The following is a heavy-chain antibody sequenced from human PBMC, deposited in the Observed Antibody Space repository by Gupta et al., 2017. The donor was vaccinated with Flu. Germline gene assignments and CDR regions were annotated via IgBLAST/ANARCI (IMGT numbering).Heavy chain of an antibody. Sequence: EVQLVESGGGLVQPGGSLKLSCAAAGFTFSGPAMHLVRQASGKGLEWVGRIRSKANSYATAYAASVKGRFTISRDDSKNTAYLQMNSLKTEDTAVYYCTRDSGSYTPDVWGQGTTVTVSS. J-gene: IGHJ6*02. D-gene: IGHD1-26*01. CDR1: GFTFSGPA. V-gene: IGHV3-73*01. CDR2: IRSKANSYAT. CDR3: TRDSGSYTPDV.